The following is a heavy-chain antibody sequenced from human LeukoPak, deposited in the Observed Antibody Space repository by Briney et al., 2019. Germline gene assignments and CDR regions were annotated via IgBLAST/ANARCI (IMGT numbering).Heavy chain of an antibody. D-gene: IGHD2-15*01. Sequence: SQTLSLTCTVSGGSISSGDYYWSWIRQPPGKGLEWIGYIYYSGSTYYNPSLKSRVTISVDTSKNQFSLKLSSVTAADTAVYYCARTVVAATGGANWFDPWGQGTLVTVSS. CDR1: GGSISSGDYY. J-gene: IGHJ5*02. CDR3: ARTVVAATGGANWFDP. CDR2: IYYSGST. V-gene: IGHV4-30-4*08.